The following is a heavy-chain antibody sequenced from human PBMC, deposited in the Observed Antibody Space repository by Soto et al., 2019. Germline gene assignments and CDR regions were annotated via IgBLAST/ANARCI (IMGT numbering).Heavy chain of an antibody. D-gene: IGHD2-2*01. J-gene: IGHJ5*02. CDR3: ARGPRYCSSTSCFSGVTWFDP. CDR1: GYTFTTYG. Sequence: QVQLVQSGAEVKKPGASVKVSCKASGYTFTTYGTSWVRQAPGQGLEWMGWISNYNGNTNYARKVKGRVTMTTDKSTSTTYMELRSLRSDGTAVYYCARGPRYCSSTSCFSGVTWFDPWGQGTLVTVSS. V-gene: IGHV1-18*04. CDR2: ISNYNGNT.